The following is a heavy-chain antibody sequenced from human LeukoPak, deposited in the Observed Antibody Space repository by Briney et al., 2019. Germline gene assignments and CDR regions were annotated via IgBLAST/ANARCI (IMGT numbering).Heavy chain of an antibody. CDR2: IYSGGTS. V-gene: IGHV3-53*01. J-gene: IGHJ4*02. CDR3: AKEITNDNGWYVDS. D-gene: IGHD6-19*01. CDR1: GFTVSSNY. Sequence: GGSLRLSCAASGFTVSSNYMSWVRQAPGKGLEWASVIYSGGTSYYADSVKGRFTISRDNSRNTLYLQMSGLRAEDTAIYYCAKEITNDNGWYVDSWGQGTPVTVSS.